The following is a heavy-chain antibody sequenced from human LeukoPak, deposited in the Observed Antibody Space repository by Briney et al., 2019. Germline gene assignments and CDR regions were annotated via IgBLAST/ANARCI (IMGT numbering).Heavy chain of an antibody. J-gene: IGHJ6*03. Sequence: PGGSLRLSCAASGFTFSSYGMHWVRQAPGKGLEWVAFIRYDGSNKYYADSVKGRFTISRDNSKNTLYLQMNSLRAEDTAVYYCAKEAPLLVATSYMDVWGKGTTVTVSS. CDR3: AKEAPLLVATSYMDV. CDR1: GFTFSSYG. V-gene: IGHV3-30*02. D-gene: IGHD5-12*01. CDR2: IRYDGSNK.